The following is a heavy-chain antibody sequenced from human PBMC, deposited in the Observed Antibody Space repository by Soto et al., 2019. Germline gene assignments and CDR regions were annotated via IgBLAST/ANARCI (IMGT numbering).Heavy chain of an antibody. CDR2: LYHSGGT. J-gene: IGHJ4*02. V-gene: IGHV4-4*02. Sequence: QVQLQESGPGLVKPSRTLSLTCAVSGGSISSSNWWSWVIQPPGKGLVWLGELYHSGGTNYNPSLQNRVTISVDKSKIQFSLKLSSVTAADTAAYYCARVKASGVKFDYWGQGTLVTVSS. D-gene: IGHD3-10*01. CDR1: GGSISSSNW. CDR3: ARVKASGVKFDY.